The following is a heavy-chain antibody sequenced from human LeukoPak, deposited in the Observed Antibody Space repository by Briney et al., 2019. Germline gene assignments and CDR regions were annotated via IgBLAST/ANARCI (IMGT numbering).Heavy chain of an antibody. CDR2: ISYDGSNK. J-gene: IGHJ4*02. V-gene: IGHV3-30-3*01. Sequence: GRSLRPSCAASGFTFSSYAMHWVRQAPGKGLEWVAVISYDGSNKYYADSVKGRFTISRDNSKNTLYLQMNSLRAEDTAVYYCATTTLGGSYPFDYWGQGTLVTVSS. CDR3: ATTTLGGSYPFDY. D-gene: IGHD1-26*01. CDR1: GFTFSSYA.